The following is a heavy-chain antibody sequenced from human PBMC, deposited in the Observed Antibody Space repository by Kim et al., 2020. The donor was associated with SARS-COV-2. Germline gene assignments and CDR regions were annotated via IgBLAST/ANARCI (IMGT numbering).Heavy chain of an antibody. V-gene: IGHV4-39*01. Sequence: SETLSLTCTVSGGSISSSSYYWGWIRQPPGKGLEWIGSIYYSGSTYYNPSLKSRVTISVDTSKNQFSLKLSSVTAADTAVYYCARYCSGGSCYSLWNTDYWRQGTLVTVSS. CDR2: IYYSGST. CDR1: GGSISSSSYY. D-gene: IGHD2-15*01. CDR3: ARYCSGGSCYSLWNTDY. J-gene: IGHJ4*02.